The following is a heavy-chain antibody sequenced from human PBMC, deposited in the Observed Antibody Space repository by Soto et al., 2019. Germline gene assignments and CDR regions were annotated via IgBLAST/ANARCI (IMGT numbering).Heavy chain of an antibody. J-gene: IGHJ4*02. D-gene: IGHD6-6*01. CDR1: GGTFSSYA. CDR2: IIPICGTA. Sequence: QVQLVQSGAEVQKPGSSVKVSCKASGGTFSSYAISWVRQAPGQGIEWMGGIIPICGTANYAEKFQGRVTMIADESTSTAYMELSSLRSEYTAVFYCARDIAAPPWVYWGQGTLVTVSS. CDR3: ARDIAAPPWVY. V-gene: IGHV1-69*01.